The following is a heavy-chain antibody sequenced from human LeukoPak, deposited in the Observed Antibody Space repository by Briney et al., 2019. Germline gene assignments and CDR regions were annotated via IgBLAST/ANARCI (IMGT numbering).Heavy chain of an antibody. CDR3: ARVPPTVTAGRYYYCYMDV. V-gene: IGHV4-59*01. CDR2: IYYSGST. CDR1: DGSFSSYY. J-gene: IGHJ6*03. Sequence: PSETLSLTCTVSDGSFSSYYWGWIRQPPGKGLEWIGYIYYSGSTNYNPSLKSRATISVDTSKNQFSLRLSPVTAADTAVYYCARVPPTVTAGRYYYCYMDVWGKGTTVTVSS. D-gene: IGHD4-17*01.